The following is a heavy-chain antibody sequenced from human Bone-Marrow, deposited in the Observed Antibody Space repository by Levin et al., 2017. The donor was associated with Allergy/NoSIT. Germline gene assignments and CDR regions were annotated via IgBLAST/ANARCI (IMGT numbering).Heavy chain of an antibody. CDR2: ISDSGDKT. J-gene: IGHJ4*02. D-gene: IGHD5-12*01. CDR1: GFTFNSYA. Sequence: HAGGSLRLSCVASGFTFNSYAMSWVRRAPGKGLEWVSSISDSGDKTYYADAVKGLFTISRDNSKNTLYLHMDSLRVDDTAMYYCAKDREVATIWGSGIFDYWGRAILVLVSS. V-gene: IGHV3-23*01. CDR3: AKDREVATIWGSGIFDY.